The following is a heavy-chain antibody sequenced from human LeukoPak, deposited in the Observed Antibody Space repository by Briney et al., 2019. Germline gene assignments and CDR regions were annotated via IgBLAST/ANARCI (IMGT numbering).Heavy chain of an antibody. CDR3: ARGGYSFDY. CDR1: GSTFTQYW. Sequence: PGGSLRLSCVASGSTFTQYWMTWVRQAPGKGLEWVARLHPDGSERNYVGSVEGRFTVFGDNAKSSLFLQMHSLRVEDTAVYYCARGGYSFDYLGQGTLVAVPS. J-gene: IGHJ4*02. V-gene: IGHV3-7*01. D-gene: IGHD5-12*01. CDR2: LHPDGSER.